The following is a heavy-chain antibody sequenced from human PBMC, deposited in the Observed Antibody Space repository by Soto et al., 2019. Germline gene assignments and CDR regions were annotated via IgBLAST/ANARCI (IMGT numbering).Heavy chain of an antibody. CDR1: GYSFSTYE. CDR3: ARDVGEESITHNDAFDV. V-gene: IGHV1-18*01. CDR2: VSAYRDYT. D-gene: IGHD3-10*01. J-gene: IGHJ3*01. Sequence: ASVKVSCKASGYSFSTYEINWLRQAPGQGLEWIGWVSAYRDYTDYAEKFQDRVTMTTDTSTNTAYMELRSLTYNDTAVYYCARDVGEESITHNDAFDVWGQGTMVTLSS.